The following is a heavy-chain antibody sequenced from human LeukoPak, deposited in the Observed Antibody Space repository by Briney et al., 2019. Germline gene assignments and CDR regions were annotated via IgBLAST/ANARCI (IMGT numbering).Heavy chain of an antibody. CDR3: AELGITMIGGV. Sequence: GGSLRLSCAACGFTFSSYEMNWVRQAPGKGLEWVSYISSSGSTINYADSVKGRFTISRDNAKNSLYLQMNSLRAEDTAVYYCAELGITMIGGVWGKGTTVTVSS. CDR2: ISSSGSTI. J-gene: IGHJ6*04. D-gene: IGHD3-10*02. CDR1: GFTFSSYE. V-gene: IGHV3-48*03.